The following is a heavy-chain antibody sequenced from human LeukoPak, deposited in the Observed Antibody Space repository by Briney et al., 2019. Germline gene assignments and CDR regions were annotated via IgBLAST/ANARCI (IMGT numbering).Heavy chain of an antibody. V-gene: IGHV4-59*11. J-gene: IGHJ3*02. Sequence: SESLSLTCTVSRGSISSHYWSCIRQPPGKGLEGGGYIYYSGSTNYNPYIKSRVTISVETSKNQFSLKLSSVTAADTAVYYCARVLLSAAAGAFDMWGKGTMVTVS. D-gene: IGHD6-13*01. CDR2: IYYSGST. CDR3: ARVLLSAAAGAFDM. CDR1: RGSISSHY.